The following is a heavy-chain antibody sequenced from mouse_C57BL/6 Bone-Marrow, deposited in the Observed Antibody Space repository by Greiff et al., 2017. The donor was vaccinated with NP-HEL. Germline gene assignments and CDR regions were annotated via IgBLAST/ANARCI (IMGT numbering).Heavy chain of an antibody. CDR1: GFTFSDYY. V-gene: IGHV5-12*01. J-gene: IGHJ4*01. Sequence: EVKLMESGGGLVQPGGSLKLSCAASGFTFSDYYMYWVRQTPEKRLEWVAYISNGGGSTYYPDTVKGRFTISRDNAKNTLYLQMSRLKSEDTAMYYCARQRGLWTYAMDYWGQGTSVTVSS. CDR2: ISNGGGST. CDR3: ARQRGLWTYAMDY. D-gene: IGHD1-1*02.